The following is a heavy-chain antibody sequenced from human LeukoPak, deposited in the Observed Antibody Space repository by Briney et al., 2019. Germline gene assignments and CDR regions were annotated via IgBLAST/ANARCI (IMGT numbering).Heavy chain of an antibody. CDR2: IWYDGSNK. Sequence: PGGSLRLSCAASGFTFSNYGMHWVRQAPGKGLEWVAVIWYDGSNKYYADSVKGRFTISRGNSKNTLYLLMNSLRAEDTAVYYCARGSLGTIAVAGTLDYWGQGILVTVSS. V-gene: IGHV3-33*01. CDR3: ARGSLGTIAVAGTLDY. D-gene: IGHD6-19*01. J-gene: IGHJ4*02. CDR1: GFTFSNYG.